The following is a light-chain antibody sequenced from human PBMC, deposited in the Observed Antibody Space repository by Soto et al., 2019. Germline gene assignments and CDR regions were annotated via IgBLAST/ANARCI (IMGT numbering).Light chain of an antibody. CDR3: SSYTSSSTRV. CDR1: SSDVGDYNY. V-gene: IGLV2-14*01. CDR2: DVS. Sequence: QSALTQPASVSGSPGQSITISCTGTSSDVGDYNYVSWYQQHPGKAPKFMIFDVSNRPTGVSNRFSGSKSGNTASLPSSGLQAEDEADYYCSSYTSSSTRVFGTGTKVTV. J-gene: IGLJ1*01.